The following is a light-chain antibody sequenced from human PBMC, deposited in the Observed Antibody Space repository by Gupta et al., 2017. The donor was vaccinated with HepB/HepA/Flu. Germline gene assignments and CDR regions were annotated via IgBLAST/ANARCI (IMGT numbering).Light chain of an antibody. Sequence: QSALTPPPPASASPGKSTPISSTGSDSDVGGYDYVSWYQQHPGKAPKLIISQVSKRPSGVPDRFSGSKSGSTASLTVSGVQAEDEADYYCSSYGGNSDVVFGGGTKLTVL. V-gene: IGLV2-8*01. CDR1: DSDVGGYDY. CDR2: QVS. J-gene: IGLJ2*01. CDR3: SSYGGNSDVV.